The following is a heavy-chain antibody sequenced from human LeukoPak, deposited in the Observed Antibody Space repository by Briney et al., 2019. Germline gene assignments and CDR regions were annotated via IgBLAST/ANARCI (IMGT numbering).Heavy chain of an antibody. CDR2: IYYSGST. V-gene: IGHV4-59*01. J-gene: IGHJ4*02. Sequence: SETLSLTCTVSGGSISSYYWSWIRQPPGKGLEWIGHIYYSGSTNYNPSLKSRVTISVDTSKNQFSLKLSSVTAADTAVYYCRGSSWNGFDYWGQGTLVTVSS. D-gene: IGHD6-13*01. CDR1: GGSISSYY. CDR3: RGSSWNGFDY.